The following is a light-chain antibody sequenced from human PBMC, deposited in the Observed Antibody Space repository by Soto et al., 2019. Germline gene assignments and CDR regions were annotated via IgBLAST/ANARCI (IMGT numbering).Light chain of an antibody. Sequence: EFVLTQSPGTLSLSPGERATLSCRASQSVNSNYLAWYQQKPGQAPRLLIYGVSRRATGIPDRFSGSGSAIDFTLTISRVEPEDLAVYYCHQYSPSTPLTFGGGTKVEIK. V-gene: IGKV3-20*01. CDR1: QSVNSNY. CDR3: HQYSPSTPLT. CDR2: GVS. J-gene: IGKJ4*01.